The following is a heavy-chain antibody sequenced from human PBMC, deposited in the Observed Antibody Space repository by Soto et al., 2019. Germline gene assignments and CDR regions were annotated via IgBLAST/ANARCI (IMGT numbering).Heavy chain of an antibody. CDR1: GYTFTSYA. Sequence: ASVKVSCKASGYTFTSYAMHWVRQAPGQRLEWMGWINAGNGNTKYSQKFQGRVTITRDTSASTAYMELSSLRSEDTAVYYCARVVGYSTAYGMDVWGQGTTVTVSS. CDR2: INAGNGNT. J-gene: IGHJ6*02. CDR3: ARVVGYSTAYGMDV. D-gene: IGHD4-4*01. V-gene: IGHV1-3*01.